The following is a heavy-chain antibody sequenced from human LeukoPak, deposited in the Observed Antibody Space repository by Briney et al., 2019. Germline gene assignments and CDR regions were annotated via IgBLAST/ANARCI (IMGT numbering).Heavy chain of an antibody. J-gene: IGHJ4*02. V-gene: IGHV1-69*05. D-gene: IGHD4-17*01. CDR2: IIPIFGTA. CDR1: GGSFRSYA. CDR3: ASYGDYYFDY. Sequence: ASVKVSCKASGGSFRSYAISWVRQAPGQGLEWMGGIIPIFGTAKYAQQFQGRGPITTDESTSTAYMELSSLRSEDTAVYYCASYGDYYFDYWGQGTLVTVSS.